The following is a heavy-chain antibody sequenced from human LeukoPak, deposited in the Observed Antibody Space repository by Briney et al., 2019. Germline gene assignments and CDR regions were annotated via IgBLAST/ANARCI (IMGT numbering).Heavy chain of an antibody. D-gene: IGHD5-18*01. CDR1: GGSITTGDSY. J-gene: IGHJ4*02. V-gene: IGHV4-61*08. Sequence: PSETLSLTCTVSGGSITTGDSYWSWIRQPPGKGLEWIGYIYYSGSANFNPSLRSRVTTSVDTSKNQFSLKLSSVTTADTAVYYCAITSTSMAKYYFVSWGQGTLVTVSS. CDR3: AITSTSMAKYYFVS. CDR2: IYYSGSA.